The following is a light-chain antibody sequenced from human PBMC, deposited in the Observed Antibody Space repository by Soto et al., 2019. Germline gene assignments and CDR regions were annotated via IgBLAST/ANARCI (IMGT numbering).Light chain of an antibody. Sequence: ELTQPPSVSVSPGQTASITCSGDKLGDKYAYWYQQKPGQSPVLVIYQDSKRPSGIPERFSGSNSGNTATLTISGTQAMDEADYYCQVWDSSTVVFGGGTKLTVL. CDR3: QVWDSSTVV. V-gene: IGLV3-1*01. J-gene: IGLJ2*01. CDR2: QDS. CDR1: KLGDKY.